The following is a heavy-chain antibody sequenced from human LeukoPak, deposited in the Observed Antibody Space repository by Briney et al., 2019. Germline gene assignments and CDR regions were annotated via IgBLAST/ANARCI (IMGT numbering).Heavy chain of an antibody. D-gene: IGHD1-26*01. CDR2: ISGSGGST. CDR1: GFTFSSYG. CDR3: AKADLVGATDSYFDY. J-gene: IGHJ4*02. V-gene: IGHV3-23*01. Sequence: PGGTLRLSCAASGFTFSSYGMSWVRQAPGKGLEWVSAISGSGGSTYYADSVKGRFTISRDNSKNTLYLQMNSLRAEDTAVYYCAKADLVGATDSYFDYWGQGTLVTVSS.